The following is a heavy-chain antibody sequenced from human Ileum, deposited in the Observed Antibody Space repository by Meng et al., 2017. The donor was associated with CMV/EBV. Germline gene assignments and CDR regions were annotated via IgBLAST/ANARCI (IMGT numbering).Heavy chain of an antibody. D-gene: IGHD6-6*01. CDR2: IYPGDSDT. V-gene: IGHV5-51*01. Sequence: IPCQGSGYSFTSYWIGWVRQMPGKGLEWMGIIYPGDSDTRYSPSFQGQVTISADKSISTAYLQWSSLKASDTAMYYCARWYSSSRFDPWGQGTLVTVSS. J-gene: IGHJ5*02. CDR1: GYSFTSYW. CDR3: ARWYSSSRFDP.